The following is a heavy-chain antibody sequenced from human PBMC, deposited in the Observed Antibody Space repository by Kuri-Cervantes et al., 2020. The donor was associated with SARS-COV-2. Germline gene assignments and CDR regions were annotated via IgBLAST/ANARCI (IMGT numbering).Heavy chain of an antibody. CDR2: IIPVLGTE. D-gene: IGHD3-22*01. CDR1: GYTFTSYG. J-gene: IGHJ6*03. V-gene: IGHV1-69*13. CDR3: ALGYWGSGYPRCYYYMDV. Sequence: SVKVSCKASGYTFTSYGISWVRQAPGQGLEWMGGIIPVLGTENYAPKFQGRVTITADESTSTAYMELSSLRSEDTAVYYCALGYWGSGYPRCYYYMDVWGKGTTVTVSS.